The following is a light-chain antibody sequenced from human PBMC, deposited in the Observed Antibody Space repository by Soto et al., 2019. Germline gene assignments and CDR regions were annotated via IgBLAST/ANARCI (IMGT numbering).Light chain of an antibody. V-gene: IGLV2-8*01. Sequence: QSALTQPPSASGSPGQSVTISCAGTSSDVGAYNYVSWYQQRPGKAPTLMIFEVTQRPSGVPDRFSGSKSGNTASLTVSGPEDEAEADCYCCSYAGNYIVVFGGGTKLTVL. CDR2: EVT. J-gene: IGLJ2*01. CDR1: SSDVGAYNY. CDR3: CSYAGNYIVV.